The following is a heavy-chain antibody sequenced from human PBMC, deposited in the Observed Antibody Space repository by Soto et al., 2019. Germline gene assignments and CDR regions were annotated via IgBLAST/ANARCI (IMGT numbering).Heavy chain of an antibody. J-gene: IGHJ2*01. Sequence: SVKVSCKASEDTFRNYAISWVRQAPGQGLEWIGGIIPIFGTANYAQKFQGRVTITADTSANTVYLELSSLRSEDTAVYYCASTKYDSSAYYYSYLGLWGRGTMVTVYS. CDR3: ASTKYDSSAYYYSYLGL. V-gene: IGHV1-69*06. CDR1: EDTFRNYA. CDR2: IIPIFGTA. D-gene: IGHD3-22*01.